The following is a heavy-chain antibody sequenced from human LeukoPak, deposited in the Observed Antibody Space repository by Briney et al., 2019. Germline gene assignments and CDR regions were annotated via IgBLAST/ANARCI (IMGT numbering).Heavy chain of an antibody. D-gene: IGHD6-13*01. Sequence: SETLSLTCTVSGGSISSYYWSWIRQSPGKGLECIGYIHYTGSTNYNPSLKSRVTISVETSKNQFSLKLSSVTAADTAVYYCARAAAAPFDYWGQGTLVTVSS. J-gene: IGHJ4*02. V-gene: IGHV4-59*08. CDR1: GGSISSYY. CDR3: ARAAAAPFDY. CDR2: IHYTGST.